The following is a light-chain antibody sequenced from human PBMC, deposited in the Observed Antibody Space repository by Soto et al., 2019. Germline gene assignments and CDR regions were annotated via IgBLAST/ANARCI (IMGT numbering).Light chain of an antibody. CDR2: DAS. CDR1: QSVSSY. CDR3: QQRSKWPPTT. V-gene: IGKV3-11*01. Sequence: EIVLTQSPATLSLSPGERATLSCRASQSVSSYLAWYQQKPGQAPRLLIYDASNRATGIPARFSGSGSGTDFTLTISSLEPEDFAGYYCQQRSKWPPTTFGQGTRLEIK. J-gene: IGKJ5*01.